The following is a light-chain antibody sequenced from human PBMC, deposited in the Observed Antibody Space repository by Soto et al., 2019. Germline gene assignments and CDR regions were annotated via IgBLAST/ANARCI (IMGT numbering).Light chain of an antibody. CDR1: QSVSATY. Sequence: EIVLTQSPDTLSLSPGERATLSCRASQSVSATYLAWYQQKRGQAPRLLIYDASSRATVITDRFTGSGSGTDFTLTISRLEPEYFAVYYCQQYGNFLSVGPGTKVDMK. CDR2: DAS. V-gene: IGKV3-20*01. CDR3: QQYGNFLS. J-gene: IGKJ3*01.